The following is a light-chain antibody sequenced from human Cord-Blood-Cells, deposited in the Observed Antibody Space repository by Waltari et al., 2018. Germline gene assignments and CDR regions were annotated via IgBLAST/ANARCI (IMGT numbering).Light chain of an antibody. CDR3: QQYYSTPYT. J-gene: IGKJ2*01. CDR2: WAS. Sequence: DIVMTQSPDSLAVSLGERAPINCKSSQSVLYSSNNKNYLAWYQQKPGQPPKLLIYWASTRESGVPDRFSGSGSGTDFTLTISILQAEDVAVYYCQQYYSTPYTFGQGTKLEIK. V-gene: IGKV4-1*01. CDR1: QSVLYSSNNKNY.